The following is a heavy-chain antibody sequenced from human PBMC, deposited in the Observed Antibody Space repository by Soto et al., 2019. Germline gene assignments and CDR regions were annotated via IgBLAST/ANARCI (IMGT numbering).Heavy chain of an antibody. V-gene: IGHV3-48*01. Sequence: EVQLVESGGGLVQPGGSLRLSCAASGFTFSSYSMNWVRQAPGKGLEWVSYISSSSSTIYYADSVKGRFTISRDNAKNSLYLQMNSLRAEDTAVYYCARGTSWYVVYWGQGTLVTVSS. D-gene: IGHD6-13*01. CDR1: GFTFSSYS. CDR2: ISSSSSTI. J-gene: IGHJ4*02. CDR3: ARGTSWYVVY.